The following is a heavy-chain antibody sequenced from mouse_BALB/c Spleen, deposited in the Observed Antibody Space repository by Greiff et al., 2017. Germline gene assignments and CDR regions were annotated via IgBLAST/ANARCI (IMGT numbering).Heavy chain of an antibody. J-gene: IGHJ2*01. Sequence: VKLVESGAELARPGASVKLSCKASGYTFTSYWMQWVKQRPGQGLEWIGAIYPGDGDTRYTQKFKGKATLTADKSSSTAYMQLSSLASEDSAVYYCAREDYYGSRGYWGQGTTLTVSS. V-gene: IGHV1-87*01. CDR3: AREDYYGSRGY. CDR1: GYTFTSYW. CDR2: IYPGDGDT. D-gene: IGHD1-1*01.